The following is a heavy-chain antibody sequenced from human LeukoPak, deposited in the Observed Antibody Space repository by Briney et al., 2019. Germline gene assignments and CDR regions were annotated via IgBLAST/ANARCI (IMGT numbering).Heavy chain of an antibody. CDR1: GFTFSSYA. CDR3: ARGGSIAAPVGYFDY. CDR2: ISSNGGST. D-gene: IGHD6-6*01. J-gene: IGHJ4*02. V-gene: IGHV3-64*01. Sequence: GGSLRLSCAASGFTFSSYAMHWVRQAPGKGLEYVSAISSNGGSTYYANSVKGRFTISRDNSKNTLYLQMSSLRAEDMAVYYCARGGSIAAPVGYFDYWGQGTLVTVSS.